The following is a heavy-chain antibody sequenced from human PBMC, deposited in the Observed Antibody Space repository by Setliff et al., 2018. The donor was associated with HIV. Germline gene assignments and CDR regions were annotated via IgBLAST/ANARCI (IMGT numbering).Heavy chain of an antibody. D-gene: IGHD3-10*02. CDR3: ARIVRPSYYYYYYMDV. V-gene: IGHV1-69*01. J-gene: IGHJ6*03. CDR1: GGTFSSYA. Sequence: VKVSCKASGGTFSSYAINWVRQAPGQGLEWMGGIITIFGKGNYAQKFQGRVTITADESTSTAYMELSSLRSEDTAVYYCARIVRPSYYYYYYMDVWGKGTTVTVSS. CDR2: IITIFGKG.